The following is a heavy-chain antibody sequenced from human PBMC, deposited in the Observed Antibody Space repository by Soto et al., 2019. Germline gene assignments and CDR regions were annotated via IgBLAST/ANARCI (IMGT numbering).Heavy chain of an antibody. CDR2: ISGSGGST. Sequence: VSLRLSCAASGFTFSSYAMSWVRQAPGKGLEWVSAISGSGGSTYYADSVKGRFTISRDNSKNTLYLQMNSLRAEDTAVYYCAKNHDYGDYGNGMDVWGQGTTVTVSS. CDR1: GFTFSSYA. D-gene: IGHD4-17*01. CDR3: AKNHDYGDYGNGMDV. V-gene: IGHV3-23*01. J-gene: IGHJ6*02.